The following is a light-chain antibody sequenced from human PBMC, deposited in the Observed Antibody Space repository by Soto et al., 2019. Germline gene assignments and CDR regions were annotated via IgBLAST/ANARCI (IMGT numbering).Light chain of an antibody. J-gene: IGLJ2*01. V-gene: IGLV3-1*01. CDR1: KLGDKY. CDR2: QDS. CDR3: QAWDSSLGVV. Sequence: SYELTQPPSVSVSPGQTASITCSGDKLGDKYACWYQQKPGQSPVLVIYQDSKRPSGIPERFSGSNSGNTATLTISGTQAMDEADYYCQAWDSSLGVVFGGGTKVNVL.